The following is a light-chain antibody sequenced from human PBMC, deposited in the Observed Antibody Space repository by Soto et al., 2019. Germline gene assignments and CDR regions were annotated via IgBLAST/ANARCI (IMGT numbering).Light chain of an antibody. V-gene: IGKV3-11*01. CDR1: QSVSSF. CDR3: QQRSNWPMT. CDR2: DAS. Sequence: PGERATLSCRASQSVSSFLAWYQQRPGQAPRLLIYDASNRATGIPARFSGSGSGTDSTLTISSLEPEDFAIYYCQQRSNWPMTFGGGTKVEIK. J-gene: IGKJ4*01.